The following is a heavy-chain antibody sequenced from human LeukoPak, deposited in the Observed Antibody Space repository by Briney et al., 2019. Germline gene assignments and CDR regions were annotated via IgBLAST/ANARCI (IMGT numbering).Heavy chain of an antibody. Sequence: PSETLSLTCTVSGGSISSYYWSWIRQPAGKGLEWIGRIYTSGGTNYNPSLKSRVTMSVDTSKNQFSLKLSSVTAADTAVYYCARGDYDSSGYYPLDYWGQGTLITVSS. J-gene: IGHJ4*02. CDR1: GGSISSYY. D-gene: IGHD3-22*01. V-gene: IGHV4-4*07. CDR2: IYTSGGT. CDR3: ARGDYDSSGYYPLDY.